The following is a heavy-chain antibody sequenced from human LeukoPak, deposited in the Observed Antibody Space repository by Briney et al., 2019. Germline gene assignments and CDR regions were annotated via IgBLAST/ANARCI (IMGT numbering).Heavy chain of an antibody. Sequence: PGGSLRLSCAASGFTFSSYAMSWVRQAPGKGLEWVSVISGGGDSTYYADSVKGRFTISRDNSKNTLYLQMNSLRAEDTAVYYCAKADGDYYDNSGCFDYWGQGTLVTVSS. CDR3: AKADGDYYDNSGCFDY. V-gene: IGHV3-23*01. CDR1: GFTFSSYA. D-gene: IGHD3-22*01. CDR2: ISGGGDST. J-gene: IGHJ4*02.